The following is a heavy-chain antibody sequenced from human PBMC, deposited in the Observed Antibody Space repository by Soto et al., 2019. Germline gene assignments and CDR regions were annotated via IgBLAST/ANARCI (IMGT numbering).Heavy chain of an antibody. CDR2: IIPIFGTA. J-gene: IGHJ4*02. D-gene: IGHD6-13*01. CDR3: ARVQRDSSTPLDY. Sequence: SVKVSCKASGGTFSSYAISWVRQAPGQGLEWMGGIIPIFGTANYAQKFQGRVTITADESTSTAYMELSSLRSEDTAVYYCARVQRDSSTPLDYWGQGTLVTVSS. V-gene: IGHV1-69*13. CDR1: GGTFSSYA.